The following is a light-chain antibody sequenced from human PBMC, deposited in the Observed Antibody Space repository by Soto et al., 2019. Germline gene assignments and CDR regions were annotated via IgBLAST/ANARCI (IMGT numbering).Light chain of an antibody. V-gene: IGKV3-11*01. CDR2: DAY. J-gene: IGKJ5*01. CDR1: QRVDDSH. Sequence: EIVFTQSPGTLSLSPGERATLSCRASQRVDDSHLAWYQLRPGQAPRLLIYDAYNRATGIPPRFSGSGSGTDFTLTISSLEPEDSAVYYCQQRHMWPITFGQGTRLEIK. CDR3: QQRHMWPIT.